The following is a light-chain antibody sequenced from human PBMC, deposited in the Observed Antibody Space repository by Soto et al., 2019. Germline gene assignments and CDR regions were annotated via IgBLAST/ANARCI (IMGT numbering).Light chain of an antibody. V-gene: IGKV3-15*01. CDR3: PQSYSTTRT. CDR2: GAS. Sequence: EIVLTQSPATLSVSPGERATLSCRASQSVSSNLAWYQQKPGQAPRLLIYGASTRATGIPARFSGSGSGTEFTLTINSLQPEDFATYYCPQSYSTTRTFGQGTKVDI. CDR1: QSVSSN. J-gene: IGKJ1*01.